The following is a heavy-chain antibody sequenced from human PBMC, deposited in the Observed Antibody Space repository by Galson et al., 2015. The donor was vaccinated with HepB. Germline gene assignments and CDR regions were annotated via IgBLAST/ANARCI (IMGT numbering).Heavy chain of an antibody. CDR3: ARAYDSGSHRRFDH. D-gene: IGHD1-26*01. V-gene: IGHV2-70*01. J-gene: IGHJ4*02. Sequence: PALVKPTQTLTLTCTFSGFSLSTSEMCVTWIRQPPGKALEWLALIDWDDDKYYSTSLKTRLTISKDTSKNQVVLTMTNMHPVDTATYYCARAYDSGSHRRFDHWGQGTLVTVSS. CDR1: GFSLSTSEMC. CDR2: IDWDDDK.